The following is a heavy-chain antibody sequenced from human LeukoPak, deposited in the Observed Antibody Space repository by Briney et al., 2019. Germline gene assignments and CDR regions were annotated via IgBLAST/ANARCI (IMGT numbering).Heavy chain of an antibody. CDR2: ISYDGSNK. CDR1: GFTFSSYG. Sequence: GGSLRLSCAASGFTFSSYGMHWVRQAPGKGLEWVAVISYDGSNKYYADSVKGRFTISRDNSKNTLYLQMNSLRAEDTAVYYCAKDVSGVAARPIDYWGQGTLVTVSS. V-gene: IGHV3-30*18. J-gene: IGHJ4*02. D-gene: IGHD6-6*01. CDR3: AKDVSGVAARPIDY.